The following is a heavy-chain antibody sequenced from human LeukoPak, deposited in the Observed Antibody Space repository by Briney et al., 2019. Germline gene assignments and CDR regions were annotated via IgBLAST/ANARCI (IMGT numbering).Heavy chain of an antibody. D-gene: IGHD1-1*01. CDR1: GFTFSSYA. CDR3: WRGANLLVRGTKFFDH. V-gene: IGHV3-30*04. J-gene: IGHJ4*02. Sequence: GGSLRLSCAASGFTFSSYAMHWVRQAPGKGLEWVAVISYDGSSKYYADSVKGRFTISRDNSKNTLYLQMNSLRAEDTAVYYWWRGANLLVRGTKFFDHRGQGTLVNVPS. CDR2: ISYDGSSK.